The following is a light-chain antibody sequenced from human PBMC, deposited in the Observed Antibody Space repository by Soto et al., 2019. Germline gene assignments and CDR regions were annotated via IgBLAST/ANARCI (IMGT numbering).Light chain of an antibody. CDR2: SND. J-gene: IGLJ1*01. Sequence: QSVLSQPPSASGTPGQRVTISCSGSTSNIGSNTVSWYQQLPQRAPKLLIFSNDQRPSGVPDRFSGSKSGTSASLAISGLHSEDEAEYFCATWADGLSSYVFGTGTKLTVL. CDR1: TSNIGSNT. V-gene: IGLV1-44*01. CDR3: ATWADGLSSYV.